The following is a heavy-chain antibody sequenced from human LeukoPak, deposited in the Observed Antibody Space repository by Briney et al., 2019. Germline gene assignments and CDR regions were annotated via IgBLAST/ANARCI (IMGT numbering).Heavy chain of an antibody. CDR2: ISGSGGST. CDR3: AKDARRFVEFYYYMDV. D-gene: IGHD2-15*01. CDR1: GFTFSSYA. Sequence: GGSLRLSCAASGFTFSSYAMSGVRQAPGKGLEWVSAISGSGGSTYYADSVKGRFTISRDNSKNTLYLQMNSLRAEDTAVYYCAKDARRFVEFYYYMDVWGKGTTVTVSS. J-gene: IGHJ6*03. V-gene: IGHV3-23*01.